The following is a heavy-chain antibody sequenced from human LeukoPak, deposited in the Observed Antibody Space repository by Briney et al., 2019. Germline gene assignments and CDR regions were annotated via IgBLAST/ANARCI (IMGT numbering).Heavy chain of an antibody. J-gene: IGHJ4*02. D-gene: IGHD3-10*01. CDR2: IIPILGIA. CDR3: ARETMVRGVIEV. CDR1: GGTFSSYA. Sequence: SVEVSCKASGGTFSSYAISWVRQAPGQGLEWMGRIIPILGIANYAQKFQGRVTITADKSTSTAYMELSSLRSEDTAVYYCARETMVRGVIEVWGQGTLVTVSS. V-gene: IGHV1-69*04.